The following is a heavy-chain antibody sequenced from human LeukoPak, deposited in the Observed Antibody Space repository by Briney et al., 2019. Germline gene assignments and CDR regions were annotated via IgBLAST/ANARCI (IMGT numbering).Heavy chain of an antibody. CDR2: IIPIFGTA. Sequence: GASVKVSCKASGGTFSSYAISWVRQAPGQGLEWMGGIIPIFGTANYAQKFQGRVTITADESTSTAYMELSSLRSEDTAVYYCAREMTPFPNWFDPWGQGTLVTVSS. V-gene: IGHV1-69*13. D-gene: IGHD2/OR15-2a*01. J-gene: IGHJ5*02. CDR3: AREMTPFPNWFDP. CDR1: GGTFSSYA.